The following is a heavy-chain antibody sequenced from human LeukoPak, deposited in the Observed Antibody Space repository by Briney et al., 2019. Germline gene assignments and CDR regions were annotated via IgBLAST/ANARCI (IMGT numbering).Heavy chain of an antibody. CDR2: IYYSGST. V-gene: IGHV4-31*03. J-gene: IGHJ6*03. CDR3: ARERSEDIVVVPAATYYYYYHMDV. Sequence: SETLSLTCTVSGGSISSGGYYWSWIRQHPGKGLEWIGYIYYSGSTYYNPSLKSRVTISVDTSKNQFSLKLSSVTAADTAVYYCARERSEDIVVVPAATYYYYYHMDVWGKGTTVTVSS. CDR1: GGSISSGGYY. D-gene: IGHD2-2*01.